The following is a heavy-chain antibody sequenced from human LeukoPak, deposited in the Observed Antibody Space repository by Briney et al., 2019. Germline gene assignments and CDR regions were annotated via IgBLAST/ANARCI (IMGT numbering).Heavy chain of an antibody. CDR1: GYSFSTYW. CDR2: IYPGDSAT. Sequence: GESLKISCQGSGYSFSTYWIAWVRQMPGKGPEWMGSIYPGDSATRYSPSFQGQVTISADKSIRTAFLQWTMLNASDTAMYYCARPSALGAPGWFDPWGQGTLVTVSS. J-gene: IGHJ5*02. CDR3: ARPSALGAPGWFDP. V-gene: IGHV5-51*01. D-gene: IGHD1-26*01.